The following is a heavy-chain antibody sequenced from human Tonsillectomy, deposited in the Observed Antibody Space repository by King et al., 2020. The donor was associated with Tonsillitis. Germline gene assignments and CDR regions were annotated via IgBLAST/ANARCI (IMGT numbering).Heavy chain of an antibody. V-gene: IGHV2-5*04. CDR2: IYWNDNK. Sequence: ITLKESGPTLVKPTQTLTLTCTLSGFSLSTTGVGVAWIRQPPGKALEWLAVIYWNDNKRYIPSLKSRLTITKDTSKNQVVLKMTNMDPVDTGTYYCALVFYRDSSAYLNWLDPWGQGTLVTVSS. D-gene: IGHD3-22*01. CDR3: ALVFYRDSSAYLNWLDP. J-gene: IGHJ5*02. CDR1: GFSLSTTGVG.